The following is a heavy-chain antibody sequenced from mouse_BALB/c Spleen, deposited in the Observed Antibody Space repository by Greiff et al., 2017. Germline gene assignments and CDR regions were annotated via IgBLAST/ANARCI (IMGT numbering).Heavy chain of an antibody. CDR3: ATRQTWTDAMDY. J-gene: IGHJ4*01. CDR1: GFTFSSFG. CDR2: ISSGSSTI. Sequence: EVKLVESGGGLVQPGGSRKLSCAASGFTFSSFGMHWVRQAPEKGLEWVAYISSGSSTIYYADTVKGRFTISRDNPKNTLFLQMTSLRSEDTAMDYCATRQTWTDAMDYWGQGTSVTVSS. V-gene: IGHV5-17*02.